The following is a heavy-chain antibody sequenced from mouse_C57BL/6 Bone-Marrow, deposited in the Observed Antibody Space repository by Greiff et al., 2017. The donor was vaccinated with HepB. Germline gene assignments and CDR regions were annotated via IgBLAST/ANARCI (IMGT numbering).Heavy chain of an antibody. Sequence: EVQLVESGGGLVKPGGSLKLSCAASGFTFSSYAMSWVRQTPEKRLEWVATISDGGSYTYYPDNVKGRFTISRDNAKNNLYLQMSHLKSEDTAMYYCLLITTVVGDYWGQGTTLTVSS. V-gene: IGHV5-4*01. J-gene: IGHJ2*01. CDR2: ISDGGSYT. D-gene: IGHD1-1*01. CDR1: GFTFSSYA. CDR3: LLITTVVGDY.